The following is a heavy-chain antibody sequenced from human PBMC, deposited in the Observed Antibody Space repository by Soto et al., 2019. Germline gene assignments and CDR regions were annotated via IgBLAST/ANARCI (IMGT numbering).Heavy chain of an antibody. CDR2: IYHSGST. CDR1: SGSISSSNW. Sequence: QVQLQESGPGLVKPSGTLSLTCAVSSGSISSSNWWSWVRQPPGKGLEWIGEIYHSGSTNYNPSLKSRVNISVDKSKNQFSLKLSSVTAADTAVYYCARVYCSGGSCYPRYYYYMDVWGKGTTVTVSS. V-gene: IGHV4-4*02. J-gene: IGHJ6*03. D-gene: IGHD2-15*01. CDR3: ARVYCSGGSCYPRYYYYMDV.